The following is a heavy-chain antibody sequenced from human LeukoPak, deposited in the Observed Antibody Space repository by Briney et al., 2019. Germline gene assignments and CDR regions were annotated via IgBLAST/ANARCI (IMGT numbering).Heavy chain of an antibody. D-gene: IGHD3-9*01. J-gene: IGHJ4*02. Sequence: QSGGSLRLSCAASGFTFSSYGMHWVRQAPGKELEWVAFIRYDGSNKYYADSVKGRFTISRDNSKNTLYLQMNSLRAEDTAVYYCARPDILTGSYFDYWGQGTLVTVSS. CDR2: IRYDGSNK. CDR3: ARPDILTGSYFDY. V-gene: IGHV3-30*02. CDR1: GFTFSSYG.